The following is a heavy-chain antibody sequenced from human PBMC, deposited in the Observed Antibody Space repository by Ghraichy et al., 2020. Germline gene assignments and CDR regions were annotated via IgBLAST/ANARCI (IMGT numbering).Heavy chain of an antibody. CDR1: GGSFSGYY. V-gene: IGHV4-34*01. CDR2: INHSGST. J-gene: IGHJ5*02. Sequence: SQTLSLTCAVYGGSFSGYYWSWIRQPPGKGLEWIGEINHSGSTNYNPSLKSRVTISVDTSKNQFSLKLSSVTAADTAVYYCARAPLYVVVTAIGFDPWGQGTLVTVSS. CDR3: ARAPLYVVVTAIGFDP. D-gene: IGHD2-21*02.